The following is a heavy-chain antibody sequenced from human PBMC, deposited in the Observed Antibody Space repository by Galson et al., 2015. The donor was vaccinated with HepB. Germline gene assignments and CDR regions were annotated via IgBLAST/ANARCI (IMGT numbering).Heavy chain of an antibody. CDR1: GYTFTSYA. Sequence: SVKVSCKASGYTFTSYAMHWVRQAPGQRLEWMGWINAGNGNTRYSQKFQGRVTISGDTSASTAYMELSSLRSEDTAVYYCARLLEYYDFWSALKTVGFFFDYWGQGTLVTVSS. V-gene: IGHV1-3*01. J-gene: IGHJ4*02. D-gene: IGHD3-3*01. CDR2: INAGNGNT. CDR3: ARLLEYYDFWSALKTVGFFFDY.